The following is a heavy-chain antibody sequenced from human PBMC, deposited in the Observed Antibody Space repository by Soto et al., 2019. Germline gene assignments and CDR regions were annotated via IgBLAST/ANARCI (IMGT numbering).Heavy chain of an antibody. CDR1: GGSFSGYY. D-gene: IGHD3-22*01. J-gene: IGHJ2*01. Sequence: QVQLQQWGAGLLKPSETLSLTCAVYGGSFSGYYWSWIRQPPGKGLEWIGEINHSGSTNYNPSVKSRVTISVDTSKNQFSLKLSSVTAADTAVYYCARSGVGVGSWYFDLWGRGTLVTVSS. CDR2: INHSGST. CDR3: ARSGVGVGSWYFDL. V-gene: IGHV4-34*01.